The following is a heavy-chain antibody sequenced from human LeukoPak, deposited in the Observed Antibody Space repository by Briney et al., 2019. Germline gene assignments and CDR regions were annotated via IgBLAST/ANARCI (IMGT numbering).Heavy chain of an antibody. D-gene: IGHD4-17*01. CDR2: ISGTSGNL. CDR3: AKDRSFYGAPWYFDL. V-gene: IGHV3-23*01. J-gene: IGHJ2*01. CDR1: GFTFSNYA. Sequence: GGSLRLSCAASGFTFSNYAMAWVRQAPGKGLEWVSAISGTSGNLYYGDSVKGRFTVSRVNSKDTLYLQMNSLRAEDAAVYYCAKDRSFYGAPWYFDLWGRGTLVTVSS.